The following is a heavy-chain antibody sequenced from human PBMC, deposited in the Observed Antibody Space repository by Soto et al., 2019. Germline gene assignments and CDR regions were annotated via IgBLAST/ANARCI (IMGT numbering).Heavy chain of an antibody. CDR2: IKSKTDGGTT. D-gene: IGHD3-10*01. V-gene: IGHV3-15*07. Sequence: GRSLRLSCAASGFTISSGTMNWVRQAPGKGLEWVGRIKSKTDGGTTDYAAPVKGRFTISRDDSKNTLYLQMNSLKTEDTAVYYCTTGPYYYGSGTSDYWGQGTLVTVSS. CDR1: GFTISSGT. CDR3: TTGPYYYGSGTSDY. J-gene: IGHJ4*02.